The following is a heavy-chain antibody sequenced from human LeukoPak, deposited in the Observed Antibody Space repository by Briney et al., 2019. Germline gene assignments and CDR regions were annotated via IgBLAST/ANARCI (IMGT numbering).Heavy chain of an antibody. CDR2: IYYSGST. V-gene: IGHV4-59*01. J-gene: IGHJ4*02. Sequence: PSETLSLTCTVSGGSISSYYLSWIRQPPGKGLEWIGYIYYSGSTNYNPSLKSRVTISVDTSKNQFSLKLSSVTAADTAVYYCASSRYGGNSMGSDYWAQGTLVTVSS. CDR3: ASSRYGGNSMGSDY. D-gene: IGHD4-23*01. CDR1: GGSISSYY.